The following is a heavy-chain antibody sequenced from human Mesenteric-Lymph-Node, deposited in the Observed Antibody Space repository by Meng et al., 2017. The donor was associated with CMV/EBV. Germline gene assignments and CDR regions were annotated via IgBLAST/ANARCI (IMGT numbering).Heavy chain of an antibody. CDR2: VHHSGTT. CDR3: ARRGNYDSDYSEY. CDR1: GDSISNSTYY. V-gene: IGHV4-39*01. D-gene: IGHD3-22*01. Sequence: QSEPQEPGPGLVKPSETLSLSCIVSGDSISNSTYYWTWIRQPPGKGLEWIGSVHHSGTTYYNPSLKGRLTISVDTSANLFSLRLTTVTAADTATYYCARRGNYDSDYSEYWGQGTLVTVSS. J-gene: IGHJ4*02.